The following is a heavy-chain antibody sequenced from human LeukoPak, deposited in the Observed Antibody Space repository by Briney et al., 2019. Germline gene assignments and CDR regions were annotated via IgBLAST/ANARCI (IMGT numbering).Heavy chain of an antibody. CDR1: GFTFSSYW. J-gene: IGHJ4*02. V-gene: IGHV3-7*01. CDR2: IKQDGSEK. D-gene: IGHD3-9*01. CDR3: ARETSSREYDILTGYYNAYYFDY. Sequence: PGGSLRLSCAASGFTFSSYWMSWVRQAPGKGLEWVAHIKQDGSEKYYVDSVKGRFTISRDNAKNSLYLQMNSLRAEDTAVYYCARETSSREYDILTGYYNAYYFDYWGQGTLVTVSS.